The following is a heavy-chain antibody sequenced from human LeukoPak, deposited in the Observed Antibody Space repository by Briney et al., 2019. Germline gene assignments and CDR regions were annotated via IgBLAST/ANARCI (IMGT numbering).Heavy chain of an antibody. CDR1: GFTFSNHA. D-gene: IGHD3-22*01. J-gene: IGHJ3*01. CDR3: ARGEAYYDRNGLPGAALDF. Sequence: PGGSLRPSCTASGFTFSNHAMHWVRQAPGKGLEWLTVISYHGRNEYYADSVTGRFTISRYNSKNTVSLQLNSLRVEDAAVYYCARGEAYYDRNGLPGAALDFWGLGTLVTVSS. CDR2: ISYHGRNE. V-gene: IGHV3-30*04.